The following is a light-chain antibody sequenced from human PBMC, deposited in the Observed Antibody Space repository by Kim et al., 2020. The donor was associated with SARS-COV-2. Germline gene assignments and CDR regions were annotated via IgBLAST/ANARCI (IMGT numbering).Light chain of an antibody. CDR2: GAS. CDR3: QQSGSSVMYT. Sequence: SPGDRATLSCRASQSVSSTYLAWYQQKPGQAPRLLIYGASSRATGIPDRFSGSVSGTDFTLTIARLEPEDFAVYYCQQSGSSVMYTFGQGTKLEI. V-gene: IGKV3-20*01. J-gene: IGKJ2*01. CDR1: QSVSSTY.